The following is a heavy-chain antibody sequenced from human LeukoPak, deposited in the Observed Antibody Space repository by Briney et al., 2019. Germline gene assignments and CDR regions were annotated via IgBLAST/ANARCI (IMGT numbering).Heavy chain of an antibody. CDR3: ARKYLYGSGKPHFDY. CDR2: MNPNSGNT. J-gene: IGHJ4*02. CDR1: GYTFTSYD. Sequence: ASVKVSCKASGYTFTSYDINWARQATGQGLEWMGWMNPNSGNTSYAQKFQGRVTMTRNTSISTAYMELSSLRSDDTAVYYCARKYLYGSGKPHFDYWGQGALVTVSS. V-gene: IGHV1-8*01. D-gene: IGHD3-10*01.